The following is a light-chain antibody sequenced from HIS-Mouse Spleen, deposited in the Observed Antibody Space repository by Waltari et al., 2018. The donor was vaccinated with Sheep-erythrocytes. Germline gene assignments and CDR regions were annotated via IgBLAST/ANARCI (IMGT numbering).Light chain of an antibody. CDR3: CSYAGSSTPWV. J-gene: IGLJ3*02. CDR1: SSAVGGYNL. Sequence: QSALTQPASLSGSPGQSITISCTGTSSAVGGYNLVPWYQLPPGQAPKLMIYEGSKRPSGVSNRFSGSKSGNTASLTISGLQAEDEADYYCCSYAGSSTPWVFDGGTKLTVL. CDR2: EGS. V-gene: IGLV2-23*01.